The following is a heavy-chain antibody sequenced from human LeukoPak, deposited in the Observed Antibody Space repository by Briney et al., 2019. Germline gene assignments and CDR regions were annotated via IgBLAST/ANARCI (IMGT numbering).Heavy chain of an antibody. CDR3: AKDGSDIYVRGAFDI. J-gene: IGHJ3*02. V-gene: IGHV3-23*01. Sequence: GGSLRLSCAASGFTFSSYAMSWVRQAPGKGLEWVSAISGSGTSTYYGDSVKGRFTISRDNSKNTLYLQMNSLRVEDTAVYYCAKDGSDIYVRGAFDIWGQGTMVTVSS. CDR1: GFTFSSYA. CDR2: ISGSGTST. D-gene: IGHD1-26*01.